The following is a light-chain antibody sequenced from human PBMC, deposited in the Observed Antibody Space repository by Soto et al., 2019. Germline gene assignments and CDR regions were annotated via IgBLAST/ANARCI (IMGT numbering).Light chain of an antibody. V-gene: IGLV2-23*03. CDR1: SSDVGSYNL. CDR3: CSYAGSSTFVVV. CDR2: EGS. J-gene: IGLJ2*01. Sequence: LTQPASVSGSPGQSITISCTGTSSDVGSYNLVSWYQQHPGKAPKLMIYEGSKRPSGVSNRFSGSKSGNTASLTISGLQAEDEADYYCCSYAGSSTFVVVFGGGTKLTVL.